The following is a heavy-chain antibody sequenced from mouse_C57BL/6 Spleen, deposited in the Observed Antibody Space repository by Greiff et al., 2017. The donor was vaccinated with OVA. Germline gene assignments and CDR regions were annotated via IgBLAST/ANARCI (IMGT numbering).Heavy chain of an antibody. D-gene: IGHD2-3*01. V-gene: IGHV3-6*01. CDR2: ISYDGSN. CDR3: ARRDGSYWYFDV. CDR1: GYSITSGYY. Sequence: EVQVVESGPGLVKPSQSLSLTCSVTGYSITSGYYWNWIRQFPGNKLEWMGYISYDGSNNYNPSLKNRISITRDTSKNQFFLKLNSVTTEDTATYYCARRDGSYWYFDVWGTGTTVTVSS. J-gene: IGHJ1*03.